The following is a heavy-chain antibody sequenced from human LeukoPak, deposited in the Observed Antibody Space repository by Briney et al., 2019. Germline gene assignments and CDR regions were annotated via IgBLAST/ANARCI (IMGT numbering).Heavy chain of an antibody. CDR3: AKPHPVCDAFDI. Sequence: GGSLRLSCAASGFTFSSYGMHWVRQAPGKGLEWVAVISYDGSNKYYADSVKGRFTISRDNSKNTLYLQMNSLRAEDTAVYYCAKPHPVCDAFDIWGQGTMVTVSS. J-gene: IGHJ3*02. CDR1: GFTFSSYG. V-gene: IGHV3-30*18. CDR2: ISYDGSNK.